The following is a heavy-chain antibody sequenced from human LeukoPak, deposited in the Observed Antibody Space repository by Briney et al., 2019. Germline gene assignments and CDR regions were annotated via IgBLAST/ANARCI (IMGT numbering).Heavy chain of an antibody. Sequence: PSETLSLTCTVSGGSISSGGYYWSWIRQHPGKGLEWIGYIYYSGSTYYNPSLKSLVTISVDTSKNQFSLKLSSMTAADTPVYYCATQGGYYYDSSGYQFDYWGQGTLVTVSS. V-gene: IGHV4-31*01. CDR1: GGSISSGGYY. J-gene: IGHJ4*02. D-gene: IGHD3-22*01. CDR2: IYYSGST. CDR3: ATQGGYYYDSSGYQFDY.